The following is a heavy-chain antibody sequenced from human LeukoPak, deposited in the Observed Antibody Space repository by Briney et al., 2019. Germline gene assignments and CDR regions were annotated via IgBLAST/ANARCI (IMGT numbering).Heavy chain of an antibody. CDR1: GFTFSSYA. CDR2: VSYDGSNK. Sequence: SGGSLRLSCAASGFTFSSYAMHWVRQAPGKGLEWVAVVSYDGSNKYYADSVKGRFTISRDNSKNTLYLQMNSLRAEDTAVYYCARNNGRYCSSTSCYPGDYWGQGTLVTVSS. J-gene: IGHJ4*02. CDR3: ARNNGRYCSSTSCYPGDY. D-gene: IGHD2-2*01. V-gene: IGHV3-30*01.